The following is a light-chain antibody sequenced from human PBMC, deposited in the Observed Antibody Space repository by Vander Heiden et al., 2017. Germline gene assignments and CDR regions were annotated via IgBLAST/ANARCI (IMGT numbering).Light chain of an antibody. V-gene: IGKV4-1*01. Sequence: DIVMTQSPDSLAVSLGERATINCKSSQSVLYSSNNKNYLAWYQQKPGQPPKLLMYWASTRESGVPDRFSGSGSGTDFTLTISSLQAEDVAVSYCQQYYSTPTTFGQGTRLEIK. CDR3: QQYYSTPTT. CDR1: QSVLYSSNNKNY. J-gene: IGKJ5*01. CDR2: WAS.